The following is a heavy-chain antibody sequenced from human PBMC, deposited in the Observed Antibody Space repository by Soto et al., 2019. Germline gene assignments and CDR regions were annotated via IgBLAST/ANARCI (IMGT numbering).Heavy chain of an antibody. Sequence: PGGSLRLSCAASGLTFSNYGFHWVRQAPGRGLEWVAVISYAGSHIFYTDSVKGRFTISRDNAKNSLYLQMSTLRAEDTALYYCARSGNYRLDCWGQGTLVTVSS. CDR1: GLTFSNYG. V-gene: IGHV3-30*03. CDR3: ARSGNYRLDC. J-gene: IGHJ4*02. CDR2: ISYAGSHI. D-gene: IGHD1-26*01.